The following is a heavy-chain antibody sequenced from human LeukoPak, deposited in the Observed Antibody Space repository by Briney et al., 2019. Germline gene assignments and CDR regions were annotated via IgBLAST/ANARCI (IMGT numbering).Heavy chain of an antibody. V-gene: IGHV4-59*01. CDR1: GGSISSYY. J-gene: IGHJ4*02. CDR3: ARTPDYFDY. Sequence: PSVTLSLTCTVSGGSISSYYWSWIRQPPGKGLEWIGYIYYSGSTNYNPSLKSRVTISVDTSKNQFSLKLSSVTAADTAVYYCARTPDYFDYWGQGTLVTVSS. CDR2: IYYSGST.